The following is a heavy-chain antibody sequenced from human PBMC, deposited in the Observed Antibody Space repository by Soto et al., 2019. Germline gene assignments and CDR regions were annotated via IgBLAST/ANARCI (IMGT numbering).Heavy chain of an antibody. Sequence: ASVKVSCKASGYTFTSYGISWVRQAPGQGLEWMGWISAYNGNTNYAQKPQGRVTMTTDTTTSTAYMELRSLRSDDTAVYYCARDLRIGAAAEVYYYYGMDVWGQGTTVTVSS. J-gene: IGHJ6*02. CDR1: GYTFTSYG. V-gene: IGHV1-18*01. CDR2: ISAYNGNT. CDR3: ARDLRIGAAAEVYYYYGMDV. D-gene: IGHD6-13*01.